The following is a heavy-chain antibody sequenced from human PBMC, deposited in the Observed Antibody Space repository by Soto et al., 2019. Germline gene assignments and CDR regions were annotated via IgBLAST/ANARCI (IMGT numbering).Heavy chain of an antibody. D-gene: IGHD2-21*01. V-gene: IGHV4-59*01. CDR1: GGSISSYY. CDR2: TYYSGST. J-gene: IGHJ6*02. CDR3: ARATSDSGGDFHYYYYYGMDV. Sequence: SETLSLTCTVSGGSISSYYWSWIRQPPGKGLEWIGYTYYSGSTNYNPSLKSRVTISVDTSKNQFSLKLSSVTAADTAVYYCARATSDSGGDFHYYYYYGMDVWGQGTTVTVSS.